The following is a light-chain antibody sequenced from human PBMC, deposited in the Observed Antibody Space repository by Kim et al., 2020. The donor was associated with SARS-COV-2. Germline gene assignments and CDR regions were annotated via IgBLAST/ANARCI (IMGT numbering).Light chain of an antibody. CDR2: AAS. Sequence: ASVGDRVTITCRASQGISNYLAWYQQKPGKVPKLLIYAASTLQSGVPSRFSGSGSGTDFTLTISSLQPEDVATYYCQKYDSAPRTFGQGTRVDIK. V-gene: IGKV1-27*01. CDR1: QGISNY. CDR3: QKYDSAPRT. J-gene: IGKJ1*01.